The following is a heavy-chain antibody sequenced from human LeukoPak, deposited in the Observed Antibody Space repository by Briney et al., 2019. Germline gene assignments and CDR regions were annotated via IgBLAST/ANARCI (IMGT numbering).Heavy chain of an antibody. CDR1: GGTFSSYA. J-gene: IGHJ5*02. CDR2: IIPIFGIA. V-gene: IGHV1-69*04. D-gene: IGHD6-19*01. Sequence: ASVKVSCKVSGGTFSSYAISWVRQAPGQGLEWMGRIIPIFGIANYAQKFQGRVTITADKSTSTAYMELSSLRSEDTAVYYCAVRKGEAVGGTGINWFDPWGQGTLVTVSS. CDR3: AVRKGEAVGGTGINWFDP.